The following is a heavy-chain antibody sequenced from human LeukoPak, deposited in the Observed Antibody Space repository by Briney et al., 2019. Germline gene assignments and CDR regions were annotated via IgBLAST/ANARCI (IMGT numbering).Heavy chain of an antibody. V-gene: IGHV5-10-1*01. CDR2: IDPSDSYT. CDR3: ARHREYNYGYSFDY. J-gene: IGHJ4*02. CDR1: GYKFTNYW. Sequence: GESLKISCKGGGYKFTNYWIGWVRQTPGKGLEWMGRIDPSDSYTNYSPSFQGHVTISADKSISTAYLQWSSLKASDTAMYYCARHREYNYGYSFDYWGQGTLVTVSS. D-gene: IGHD5-18*01.